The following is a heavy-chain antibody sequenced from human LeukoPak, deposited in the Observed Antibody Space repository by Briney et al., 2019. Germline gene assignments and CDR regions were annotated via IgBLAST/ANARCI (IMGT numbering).Heavy chain of an antibody. V-gene: IGHV4-59*01. CDR1: GGSISGYY. CDR3: ARCAVMDDDYFDY. CDR2: IHSNGDT. J-gene: IGHJ4*02. D-gene: IGHD3-16*01. Sequence: SETLSLTCTVSGGSISGYYWTWIRQPPGKGLEWIGYIHSNGDTNYNPSLKSRLTISVDSSKNQTSLKLTTVTAADTAVYFCARCAVMDDDYFDYWGQGTLVTVSS.